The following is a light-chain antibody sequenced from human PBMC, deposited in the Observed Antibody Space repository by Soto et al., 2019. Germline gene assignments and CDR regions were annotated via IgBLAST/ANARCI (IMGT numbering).Light chain of an antibody. CDR1: SSDVGAYDY. CDR3: SSFAGSNNFPYV. J-gene: IGLJ1*01. CDR2: EIN. Sequence: QSSLAQPPSASGSPAQSVTISCTGTSSDVGAYDYVSWYQQHPGKAPKLMIYEINKRPSGVPDRFSGSKSGNTASLTVSGLQAEDEADYYCSSFAGSNNFPYVSGTGTKVTVL. V-gene: IGLV2-8*01.